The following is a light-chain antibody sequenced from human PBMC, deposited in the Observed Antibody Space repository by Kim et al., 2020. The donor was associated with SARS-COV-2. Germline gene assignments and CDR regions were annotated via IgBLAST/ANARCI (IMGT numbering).Light chain of an antibody. J-gene: IGKJ1*01. V-gene: IGKV3-11*01. CDR2: DAS. CDR1: QSVSSY. CDR3: QQRSNWPPWT. Sequence: SPGERATLSCRASQSVSSYLAWYQQKPGQAPRLLIYDASNRATGIPARFSGSGSGTDFTLTISSLEPEDSAVYYCQQRSNWPPWTFGQGTKVDIK.